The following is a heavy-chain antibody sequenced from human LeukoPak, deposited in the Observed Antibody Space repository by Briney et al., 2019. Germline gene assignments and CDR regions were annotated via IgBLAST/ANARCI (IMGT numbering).Heavy chain of an antibody. D-gene: IGHD6-19*01. Sequence: SETLSLTCTVSGGSISSSGFYWGWLRQPPGKGLEWIGSIYYSGSTYYNPSLRSRLTISVDTSKNQFSLKLTPVTAADTAVYFCAGRLDTSGFDYWGQGTLVTVSS. CDR1: GGSISSSGFY. CDR2: IYYSGST. CDR3: AGRLDTSGFDY. V-gene: IGHV4-39*01. J-gene: IGHJ4*02.